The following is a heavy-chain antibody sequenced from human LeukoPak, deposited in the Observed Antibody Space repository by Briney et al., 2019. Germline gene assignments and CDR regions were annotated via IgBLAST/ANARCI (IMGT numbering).Heavy chain of an antibody. J-gene: IGHJ4*02. CDR2: ISGGGGST. CDR1: GFTFSTYA. D-gene: IGHD6-19*01. V-gene: IGHV3-23*01. CDR3: ARDVPYSSGWYVGGGFDY. Sequence: GGSLRLSCAASGFTFSTYAMSWVRQAPGKGLEWVSAISGGGGSTYYADSVKGRFTISRDNSKNTLYLQMNSLRAEDTAVYYCARDVPYSSGWYVGGGFDYWGQGTLVTVSS.